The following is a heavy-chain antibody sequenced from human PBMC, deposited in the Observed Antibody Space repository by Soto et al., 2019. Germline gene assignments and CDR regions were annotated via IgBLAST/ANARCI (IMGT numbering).Heavy chain of an antibody. Sequence: SETLSLTCAVSGGSISSGGYSWSWIRQPPGKGLEWIAYIYHTGSPYYNPSLKSRVTISADRSKHQFSLKLNSVTAADTAVYYCARLSISPWYYFDYWGHGTLVTVSS. CDR3: ARLSISPWYYFDY. J-gene: IGHJ4*01. CDR1: GGSISSGGYS. V-gene: IGHV4-30-2*01. CDR2: IYHTGSP. D-gene: IGHD2-21*01.